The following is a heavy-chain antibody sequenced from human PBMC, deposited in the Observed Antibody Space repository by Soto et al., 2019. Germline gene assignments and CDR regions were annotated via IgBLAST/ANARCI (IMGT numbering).Heavy chain of an antibody. CDR1: GGSISRYY. J-gene: IGHJ3*02. V-gene: IGHV4-59*01. D-gene: IGHD2-8*01. CDR2: IYYTGST. CDR3: ARANYFDI. Sequence: SETLSLTCTVSGGSISRYYWTWIRQSPGKGLEWIGNIYYTGSTNYSPSLKSRVTISLDTSKNQFSLKLSSVTAADTAVYYCARANYFDIWGQGTMVTVSS.